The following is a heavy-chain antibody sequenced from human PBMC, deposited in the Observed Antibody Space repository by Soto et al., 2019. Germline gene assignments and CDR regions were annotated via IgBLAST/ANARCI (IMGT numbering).Heavy chain of an antibody. CDR2: IIPIFGTA. D-gene: IGHD5-12*01. CDR1: GGTFSSYA. CDR3: ASLLRGYSGTGDY. Sequence: QVQLVQSGAEVKKPGSSVKVSCKASGGTFSSYAISWVRQAPGQGLEWMGGIIPIFGTATYTQKFQGRVTITADESTSTAYMELSSLRSEDTAVYYCASLLRGYSGTGDYWGQGTLVTVSS. J-gene: IGHJ4*02. V-gene: IGHV1-69*12.